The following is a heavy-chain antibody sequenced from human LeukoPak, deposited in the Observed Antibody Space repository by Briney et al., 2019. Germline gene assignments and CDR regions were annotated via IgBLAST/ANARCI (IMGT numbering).Heavy chain of an antibody. V-gene: IGHV2-5*02. D-gene: IGHD1-1*01. J-gene: IGHJ4*02. CDR1: GFSLTSRPVG. CDR2: IYWDEDN. CDR3: AHRRLFNGDWNSGYFDY. Sequence: SGPTLVKPTQTLTLTCTFSGFSLTSRPVGVGWMRQPPGKALEWRVFIYWDEDNRYNSSLKNRLTVPRETSKNQVVLTMANMDPVETGTYFCAHRRLFNGDWNSGYFDYWGQGNLVTVSS.